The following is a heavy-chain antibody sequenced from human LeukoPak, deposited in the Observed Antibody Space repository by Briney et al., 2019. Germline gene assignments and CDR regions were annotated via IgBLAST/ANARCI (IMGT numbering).Heavy chain of an antibody. Sequence: SETLFLTCAVYGGSFSDYYWSWIRQPPGRGLEWIGEINHSGSTNYNPSLKSRVTISVDTSKNQFSLKLSSVTAADTAVYYCASGGWYCSSTSCSYFDYWGQGTLVTVSS. CDR1: GGSFSDYY. CDR3: ASGGWYCSSTSCSYFDY. J-gene: IGHJ4*02. D-gene: IGHD2-2*01. CDR2: INHSGST. V-gene: IGHV4-34*01.